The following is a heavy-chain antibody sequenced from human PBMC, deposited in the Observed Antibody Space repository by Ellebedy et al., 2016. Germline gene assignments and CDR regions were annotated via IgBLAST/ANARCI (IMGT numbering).Heavy chain of an antibody. J-gene: IGHJ4*02. V-gene: IGHV3-7*01. D-gene: IGHD3-9*01. Sequence: GGSLRLSXAASGFTFSNAWMSWVRQAPGKGLEWVANIKQDGSGKYYVDSVKGRFTISRDNAKNSLYLQMNSLRAEDTAVYYCARDLTGYSMDYWGQGTLVTVSS. CDR1: GFTFSNAW. CDR2: IKQDGSGK. CDR3: ARDLTGYSMDY.